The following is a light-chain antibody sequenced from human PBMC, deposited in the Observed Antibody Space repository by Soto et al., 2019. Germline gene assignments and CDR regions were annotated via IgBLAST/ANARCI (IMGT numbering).Light chain of an antibody. J-gene: IGLJ1*01. Sequence: QSALTQPPSASGSPGQSVAISCTGTSSDVGGYNYVSWYQQHPGKAPKLMIYEVNKRPSGVPDRFSGSKSGNTASLTVSGLQAEDEADYYCTSKTSSITYVVGTGTKVTVL. CDR1: SSDVGGYNY. V-gene: IGLV2-8*01. CDR2: EVN. CDR3: TSKTSSITYV.